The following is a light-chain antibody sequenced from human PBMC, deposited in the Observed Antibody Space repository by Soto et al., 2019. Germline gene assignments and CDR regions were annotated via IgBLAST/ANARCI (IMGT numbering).Light chain of an antibody. V-gene: IGKV3-20*01. CDR3: QQYGSSPWT. J-gene: IGKJ1*01. CDR2: GTS. CDR1: QSVSSTF. Sequence: EIVLTQSPGTLSLSPGEGATLSCRASQSVSSTFLAWYQQKPGQAPRLLIYGTSSRATGIPDRFSGSGSGTDFTLTISRLDPEDFAVYYCQQYGSSPWTFGQGTKVEIK.